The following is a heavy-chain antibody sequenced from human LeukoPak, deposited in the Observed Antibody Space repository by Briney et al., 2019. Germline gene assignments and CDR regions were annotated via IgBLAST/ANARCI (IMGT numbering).Heavy chain of an antibody. Sequence: ASVTVSCKASGYTFTSYDINWVRQAPGQGLEWMGWMNPNSGNTGYAQKFQGRVTMTRNTSISTAYMELSSLRSEDTAVYYCARGALLWFGAKMEYYFDHWGQGTPLTVSS. CDR1: GYTFTSYD. V-gene: IGHV1-8*01. CDR3: ARGALLWFGAKMEYYFDH. J-gene: IGHJ4*02. D-gene: IGHD3-10*01. CDR2: MNPNSGNT.